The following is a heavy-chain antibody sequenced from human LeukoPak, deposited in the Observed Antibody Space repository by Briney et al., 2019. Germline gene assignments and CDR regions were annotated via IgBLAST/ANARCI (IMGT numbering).Heavy chain of an antibody. CDR3: AKAGPYCTNGVCYEYYFDY. Sequence: GVSLRLSCAVSGFTFDDYGMHWVRQAPGKGLEWVSGISWNSGSIGYADSVRGRFTISRDNAKNSLYLQMNSLRAEDTALYYCAKAGPYCTNGVCYEYYFDYWGQGTLVTVSS. CDR1: GFTFDDYG. V-gene: IGHV3-9*01. CDR2: ISWNSGSI. J-gene: IGHJ4*02. D-gene: IGHD2-8*01.